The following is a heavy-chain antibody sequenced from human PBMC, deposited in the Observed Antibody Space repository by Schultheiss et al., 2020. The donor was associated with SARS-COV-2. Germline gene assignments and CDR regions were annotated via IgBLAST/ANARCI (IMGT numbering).Heavy chain of an antibody. CDR3: ARSPTTVNWFDP. D-gene: IGHD4-17*01. J-gene: IGHJ5*02. CDR2: IYYSGST. V-gene: IGHV4-59*12. Sequence: SETLSLTCTVSGGSISSYYWSWIRQPPGKGLEWIGYIYYSGSTNYNPSLKSLVTISVDTSKNQFSLKLSSVTAADTAVYYCARSPTTVNWFDPWGQGTLVTVSS. CDR1: GGSISSYY.